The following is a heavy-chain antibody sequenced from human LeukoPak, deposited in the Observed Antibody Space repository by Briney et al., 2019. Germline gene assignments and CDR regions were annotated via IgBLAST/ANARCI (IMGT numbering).Heavy chain of an antibody. CDR2: IYPGDSDT. Sequence: TGESLQISCKGSGYSFTSYWIGWVRQMPGKGLEWMGIIYPGDSDTRYSPSFQGQVTISADKSISTAYLQWSSLKASDTAMYYCARPQDSSGYTAFDYWGQGTLVTVSS. CDR3: ARPQDSSGYTAFDY. J-gene: IGHJ4*02. D-gene: IGHD3-22*01. CDR1: GYSFTSYW. V-gene: IGHV5-51*01.